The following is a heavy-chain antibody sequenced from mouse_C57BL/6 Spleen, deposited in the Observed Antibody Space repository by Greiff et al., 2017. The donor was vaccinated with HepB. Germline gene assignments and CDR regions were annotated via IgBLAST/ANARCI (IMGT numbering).Heavy chain of an antibody. D-gene: IGHD6-1*01. V-gene: IGHV1-15*01. Sequence: VKLVESGAELVRPGASVTLSCKASGYTFTDYEMHWVKQTPVHGLEWIGAIDPETGGTAYNQKFKGKAILTADKSSSTAYMELRSLTSEDSAVYYCTRCPSAYYFDYWGQGTTLTVSS. CDR3: TRCPSAYYFDY. J-gene: IGHJ2*01. CDR2: IDPETGGT. CDR1: GYTFTDYE.